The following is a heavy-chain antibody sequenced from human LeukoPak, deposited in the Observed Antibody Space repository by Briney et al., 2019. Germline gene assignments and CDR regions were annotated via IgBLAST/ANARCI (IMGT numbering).Heavy chain of an antibody. Sequence: PGGSLRLSCAASGFTFSSYGMSWVRQAPGKGLEWVSAISGSGGSTYYADSVKGRFTISRDNSKNTLYLQMNSLRAEDTAVYYCAKLLGLGGEPFDYWGQGTLVTVSS. CDR3: AKLLGLGGEPFDY. CDR2: ISGSGGST. V-gene: IGHV3-23*01. D-gene: IGHD2-21*01. CDR1: GFTFSSYG. J-gene: IGHJ4*02.